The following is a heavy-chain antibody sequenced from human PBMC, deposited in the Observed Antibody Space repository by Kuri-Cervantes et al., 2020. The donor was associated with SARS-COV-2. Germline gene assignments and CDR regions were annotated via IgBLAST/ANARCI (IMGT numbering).Heavy chain of an antibody. V-gene: IGHV3-30-3*01. CDR1: GFGFSHYG. Sequence: GGSLRLSCVGSGFGFSHYGMHWVRQAPGKGLEWLAVISFDGSNKYYADSVKGRFTISRDNSKNTLYLQMNSLRAEDTAVYYCARPYSGSYLTHIDYWGQGTLVTVSS. D-gene: IGHD1-26*01. CDR2: ISFDGSNK. CDR3: ARPYSGSYLTHIDY. J-gene: IGHJ4*02.